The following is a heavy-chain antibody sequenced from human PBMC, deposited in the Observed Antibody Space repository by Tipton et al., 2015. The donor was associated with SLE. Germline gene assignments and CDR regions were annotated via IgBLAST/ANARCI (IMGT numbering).Heavy chain of an antibody. J-gene: IGHJ1*01. CDR3: ARDLVAGISYFQH. Sequence: QSGAEVKKPGASVRVSCKASGYTFIGYYMHWVRQAPGLGLERMGRINPNNGDTNYARKFQGRVTMTRDTSISTAYLELSRLTSDDTAVYYCARDLVAGISYFQHWGQGTLVTFSS. V-gene: IGHV1-2*06. CDR1: GYTFIGYY. CDR2: INPNNGDT. D-gene: IGHD6-19*01.